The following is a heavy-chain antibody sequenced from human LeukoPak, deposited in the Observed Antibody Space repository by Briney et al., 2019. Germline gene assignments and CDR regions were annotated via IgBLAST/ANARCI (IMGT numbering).Heavy chain of an antibody. Sequence: SETLSLTCAVYGGSFSGYYWSWIRQPPGKGLEWIGEINHSGSTNYNPSLKSRVTISVDTSKNQFSLKLSSVTAADTAVYYCARAKSQWLGRYYYGMDVWGQGTTVTVSS. J-gene: IGHJ6*01. CDR1: GGSFSGYY. V-gene: IGHV4-34*01. D-gene: IGHD6-19*01. CDR2: INHSGST. CDR3: ARAKSQWLGRYYYGMDV.